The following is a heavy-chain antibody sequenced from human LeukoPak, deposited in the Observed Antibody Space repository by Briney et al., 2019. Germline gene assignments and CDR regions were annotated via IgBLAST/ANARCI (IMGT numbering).Heavy chain of an antibody. Sequence: SGGSLRLSCAASGFTFSNYEMNWVRQAPGKGLEWVANIKQDGSQKYYVDSVKGRFTISRDNAKNSLYLQMNSLRAEDTAVYYCARDVSATGGIDYWGQGTLVTVSS. V-gene: IGHV3-7*01. CDR3: ARDVSATGGIDY. D-gene: IGHD1-14*01. CDR2: IKQDGSQK. CDR1: GFTFSNYE. J-gene: IGHJ4*02.